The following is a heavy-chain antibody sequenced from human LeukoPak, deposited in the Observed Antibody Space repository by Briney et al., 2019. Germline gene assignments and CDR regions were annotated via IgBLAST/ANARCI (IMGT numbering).Heavy chain of an antibody. Sequence: GGSLRLSCAASGFAFKNYAMTWVRQAPGKGLQWVSNINDNGGQRHYADSVKGRFTISRDNAKNTLFLQMDRLRAEDTAVYYCAKTRWKVGATDYFDYWGHGILVTVSS. J-gene: IGHJ4*01. CDR3: AKTRWKVGATDYFDY. D-gene: IGHD1-26*01. CDR2: INDNGGQR. CDR1: GFAFKNYA. V-gene: IGHV3-23*01.